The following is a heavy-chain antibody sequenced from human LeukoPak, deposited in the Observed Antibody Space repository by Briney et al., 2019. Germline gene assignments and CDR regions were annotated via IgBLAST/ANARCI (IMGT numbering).Heavy chain of an antibody. V-gene: IGHV3-33*01. CDR2: IWKDGSDE. J-gene: IGHJ4*02. D-gene: IGHD3-3*01. CDR1: GFTFGDFG. CDR3: AREEAFQLEASLDQ. Sequence: GRSLRLSCAAAGFTFGDFGMHWVRQAPGKGLEWVALIWKDGSDEFYADSVKGQFTISRDNSRNTLSLQMNSLRGEDTAVYYCAREEAFQLEASLDQWGQGTPVTVSS.